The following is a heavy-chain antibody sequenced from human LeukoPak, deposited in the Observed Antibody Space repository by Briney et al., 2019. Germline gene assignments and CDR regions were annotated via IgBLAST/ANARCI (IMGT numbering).Heavy chain of an antibody. CDR2: ISSRSSYI. CDR1: GFTFSSYT. CDR3: ARNTWFGEGIDAFDI. J-gene: IGHJ3*02. Sequence: GGSLRLSCAASGFTFSSYTMKWVRQAPGKGLEWVSSISSRSSYIYYADSVKGRFTISRDNAESSLYLQMNGLRAEDTAVYYCARNTWFGEGIDAFDIWGQGTMVTVSS. V-gene: IGHV3-21*01. D-gene: IGHD3-10*01.